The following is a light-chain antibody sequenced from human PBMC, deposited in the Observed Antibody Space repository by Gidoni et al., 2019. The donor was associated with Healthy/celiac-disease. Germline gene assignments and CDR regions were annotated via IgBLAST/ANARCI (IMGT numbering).Light chain of an antibody. CDR2: EVS. J-gene: IGLJ1*01. CDR1: SSDVGGYNY. V-gene: IGLV2-14*01. Sequence: QSALTQPASVSGSPGQSIPLSCTGNSSDVGGYNYVSWYQQHPGKAPKLMIYEVSNQPSGVSNRFSGSKSGNTASLTISGLQDEDEADYYCSSYPSSSTLYVFGTGTKVTVL. CDR3: SSYPSSSTLYV.